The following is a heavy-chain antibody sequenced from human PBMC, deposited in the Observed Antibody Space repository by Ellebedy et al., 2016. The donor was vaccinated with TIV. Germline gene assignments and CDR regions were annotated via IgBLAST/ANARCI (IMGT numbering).Heavy chain of an antibody. J-gene: IGHJ4*02. CDR3: ARGGNHFFGH. Sequence: GESLKISCAASGFTFRTYWMSWVRQAPGKGLEWVANIKEDGSEKHSVDSVEGRFTISRENAKNSLYLQMNSLRAEDTAVYYCARGGNHFFGHWGQGNVVTVSS. D-gene: IGHD4-23*01. CDR2: IKEDGSEK. CDR1: GFTFRTYW. V-gene: IGHV3-7*03.